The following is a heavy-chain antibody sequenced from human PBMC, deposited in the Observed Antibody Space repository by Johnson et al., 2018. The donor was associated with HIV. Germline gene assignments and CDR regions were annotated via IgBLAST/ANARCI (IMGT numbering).Heavy chain of an antibody. CDR1: GFTFSTYG. CDR3: AKVVTSSSSWQDDAFDI. CDR2: IWYDGREK. V-gene: IGHV3-33*06. J-gene: IGHJ3*02. Sequence: VQLVESGGDLVQPGRSLRLSCAASGFTFSTYGMHWVRQAPGKGLEWVALIWYDGREKDYADSVKGRFTISRGNSKNTLYLEMNSLRVEDTAVDYCAKVVTSSSSWQDDAFDIWGQGTVVNVSS. D-gene: IGHD6-13*01.